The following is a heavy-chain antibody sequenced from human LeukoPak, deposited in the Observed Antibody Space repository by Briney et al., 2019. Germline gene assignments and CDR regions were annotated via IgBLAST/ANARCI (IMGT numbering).Heavy chain of an antibody. Sequence: GGSLRLSCAASGFTFSNYNMNWVRQAPGKGLEWVSSITSTSSYIYYADSVKGRFTISRDNAENSLYLQMNSLRAEDTAVYYCAGDPYSGSYGDYYYYMDVWGKGTTVTISS. CDR1: GFTFSNYN. CDR2: ITSTSSYI. D-gene: IGHD1-26*01. V-gene: IGHV3-21*01. J-gene: IGHJ6*03. CDR3: AGDPYSGSYGDYYYYMDV.